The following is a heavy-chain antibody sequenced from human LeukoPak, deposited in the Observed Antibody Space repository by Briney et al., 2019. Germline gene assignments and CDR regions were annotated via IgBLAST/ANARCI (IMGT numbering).Heavy chain of an antibody. CDR2: IYHSGST. D-gene: IGHD6-13*01. CDR1: GDSISSGGFY. J-gene: IGHJ3*02. V-gene: IGHV4-30-2*01. CDR3: ARSFIAERAFDI. Sequence: SETLSLTCTVSGDSISSGGFYWGWIRQPPGKGLEWIGYIYHSGSTYYNPSLKSRLTISVDRSKTQFSLKLSSVTAADTAVYYCARSFIAERAFDIWGQGTMVTVSS.